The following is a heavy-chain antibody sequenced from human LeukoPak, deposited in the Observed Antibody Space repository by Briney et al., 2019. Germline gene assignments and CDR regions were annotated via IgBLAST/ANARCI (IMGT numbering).Heavy chain of an antibody. D-gene: IGHD4-11*01. CDR1: GFDFSAYW. CDR3: AAWGLHNY. V-gene: IGHV3-7*01. Sequence: GGSLTLSCSASGFDFSAYWMNWVRQAPGQGQGWVAYINLSGSAQLYVDSVEGRCTISRDNAKSSLYLQMNGLRVEDTAVYYCAAWGLHNYWGQGTLVTVSS. J-gene: IGHJ4*02. CDR2: INLSGSAQ.